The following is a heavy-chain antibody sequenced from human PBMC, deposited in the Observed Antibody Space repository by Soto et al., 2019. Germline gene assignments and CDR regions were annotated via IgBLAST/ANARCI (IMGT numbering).Heavy chain of an antibody. Sequence: LRLSCAASGFTFSSYAMSWVRQAPGKGLEWISAISGSGGSTYYADSVKGRFTISRDNSKNTLYLQMNSLRAEDTAVYYCAKGLGYYDSSGSPDAFDIWGQGTMVTVSS. D-gene: IGHD3-22*01. CDR1: GFTFSSYA. CDR3: AKGLGYYDSSGSPDAFDI. J-gene: IGHJ3*02. V-gene: IGHV3-23*01. CDR2: ISGSGGST.